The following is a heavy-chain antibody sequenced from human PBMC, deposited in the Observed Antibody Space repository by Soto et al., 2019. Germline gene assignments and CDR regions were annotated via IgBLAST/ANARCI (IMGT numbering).Heavy chain of an antibody. CDR1: GYTFTSYD. Sequence: QVQLVQSGAEVKKPGASVKVSCKASGYTFTSYDINWVRQATGQGLEWMGWMNPNSGNTGYAQKFQGRVTMTRNTSISTAYMELSSLRSEDTAVYYGARGLFGYCSSTSCYEETYYYYYYMDVWGKGTTVTVSS. CDR2: MNPNSGNT. V-gene: IGHV1-8*01. J-gene: IGHJ6*03. CDR3: ARGLFGYCSSTSCYEETYYYYYYMDV. D-gene: IGHD2-2*01.